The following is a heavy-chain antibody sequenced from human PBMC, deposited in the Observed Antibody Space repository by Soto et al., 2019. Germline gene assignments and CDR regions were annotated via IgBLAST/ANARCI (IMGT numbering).Heavy chain of an antibody. CDR1: GGSISSNNYY. CDR3: ARHPSGSYGQIDY. V-gene: IGHV4-39*01. D-gene: IGHD1-26*01. J-gene: IGHJ4*01. Sequence: PSETLSRTCTGSGGSISSNNYYWGWIRQPPGKGLEWIGSIYHSGSTYYNPSLKTRVTISVDTTKNQFSLQLNSVTAADTAVYYCARHPSGSYGQIDYWGQGTLVTVSS. CDR2: IYHSGST.